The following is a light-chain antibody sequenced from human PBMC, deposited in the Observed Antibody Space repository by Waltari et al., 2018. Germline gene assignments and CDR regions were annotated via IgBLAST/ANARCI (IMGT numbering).Light chain of an antibody. CDR2: DAS. V-gene: IGKV1-33*01. J-gene: IGKJ1*01. CDR3: QQYDNLPWT. CDR1: QDISNY. Sequence: DIQMTQSPSSLSASVGDRVTITCQASQDISNYLNGYQQKPGTAQKLLIYDASNLDSGVPSRFSGSGSGTDFAVTISSLQPEDIATYYCQQYDNLPWTFGQGTKVEIK.